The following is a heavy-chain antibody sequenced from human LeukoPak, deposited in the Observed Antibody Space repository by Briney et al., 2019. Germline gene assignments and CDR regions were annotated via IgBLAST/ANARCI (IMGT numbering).Heavy chain of an antibody. CDR1: GGTFSSYA. CDR2: IIPSFGTA. CDR3: GRVVVPAAIGLWGNYYYGMDV. D-gene: IGHD2-2*01. J-gene: IGHJ6*04. V-gene: IGHV1-69*01. Sequence: SVKVSCKAAGGTFSSYAISWVRQAPGQGLEWMGGIIPSFGTANNAQKFQGRVTITADESTSTAYMELSRLSSEATAVYSCGRVVVPAAIGLWGNYYYGMDVWAKGPTVRVSS.